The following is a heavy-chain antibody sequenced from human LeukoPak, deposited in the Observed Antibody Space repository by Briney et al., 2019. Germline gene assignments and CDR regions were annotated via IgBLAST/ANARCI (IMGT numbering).Heavy chain of an antibody. CDR2: MNPNSGNT. Sequence: ASVKVSCKASGYTFTSYDINWVRQATGQGLEWMGWMNPNSGNTGYAQKFQGRVTITRSTSISTAYMELSSLRSEDTAVYYCARGNFYDAFDIWGQGTMVTVSS. J-gene: IGHJ3*02. V-gene: IGHV1-8*03. D-gene: IGHD1-1*01. CDR3: ARGNFYDAFDI. CDR1: GYTFTSYD.